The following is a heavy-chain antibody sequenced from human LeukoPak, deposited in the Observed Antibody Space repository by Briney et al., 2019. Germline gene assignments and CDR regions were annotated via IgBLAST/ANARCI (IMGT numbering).Heavy chain of an antibody. J-gene: IGHJ4*02. CDR2: IYYSGST. Sequence: PSETLSLTCTVSGGSISSSSYYWGWIRQPPGKGLEWIGSIYYSGSTYYNPSLKSRVTISVDTSKNQFSLKLSSVTAADMAVYYCATGTGIAVAGIRFSYWGQGTLVTVSS. CDR3: ATGTGIAVAGIRFSY. V-gene: IGHV4-39*07. D-gene: IGHD6-19*01. CDR1: GGSISSSSYY.